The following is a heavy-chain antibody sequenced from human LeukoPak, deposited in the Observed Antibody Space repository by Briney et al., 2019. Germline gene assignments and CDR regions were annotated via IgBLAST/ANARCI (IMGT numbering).Heavy chain of an antibody. D-gene: IGHD4-17*01. CDR3: ARAGYGDYEGALDY. CDR2: ISYDGSNK. CDR1: GFTFSSYA. V-gene: IGHV3-30*04. J-gene: IGHJ4*02. Sequence: GRSLRLSCAASGFTFSSYAMHWVRQAPGKGLEWVAVISYDGSNKYYADSVKGRFTISRDNSKNTLYLQMNSLGAEDTAVYYCARAGYGDYEGALDYWGQGTLVTVSS.